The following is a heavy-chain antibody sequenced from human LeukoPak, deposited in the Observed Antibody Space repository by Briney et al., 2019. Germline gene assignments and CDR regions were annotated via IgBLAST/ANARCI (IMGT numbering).Heavy chain of an antibody. Sequence: SETLSLTCTVSGGSISSYYWSWIRQPPGKGLEWIGYIYYSGSTNYNPSLKSRVTISVDTSKNQFSLKLSSVTAADTAVYYCARLYYYGSGSYYHFDYWGQGTLVTVSS. J-gene: IGHJ4*02. CDR1: GGSISSYY. CDR2: IYYSGST. CDR3: ARLYYYGSGSYYHFDY. V-gene: IGHV4-59*12. D-gene: IGHD3-10*01.